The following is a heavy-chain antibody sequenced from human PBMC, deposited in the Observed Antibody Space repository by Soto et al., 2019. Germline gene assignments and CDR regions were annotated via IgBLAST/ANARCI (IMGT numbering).Heavy chain of an antibody. Sequence: AVGSLRLSCTASGLPHGSFAMMWVRQAPGKGLECVSGIYGSGRGIEYADSVKGRFTISRDNSKNTVYLQMTDLRADDTAIYYCAKDAVYNDGLWLMDHWGQGTQVTVSS. D-gene: IGHD2-21*01. CDR1: GLPHGSFA. CDR3: AKDAVYNDGLWLMDH. V-gene: IGHV3-23*05. CDR2: IYGSGRGI. J-gene: IGHJ4*02.